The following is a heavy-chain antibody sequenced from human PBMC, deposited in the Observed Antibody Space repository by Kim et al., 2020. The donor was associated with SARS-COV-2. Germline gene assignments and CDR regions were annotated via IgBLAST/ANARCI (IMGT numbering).Heavy chain of an antibody. Sequence: GGSLRLSCAASGFTFSSYGMHWVRQAPGKGLEWVAVISYDGSNKYYADSVKGRFTISRDNSKNTLYLQMNSLRAEDTAVYYCVKDLFGESTYYYYGMDV. J-gene: IGHJ6*01. V-gene: IGHV3-30*18. CDR1: GFTFSSYG. CDR3: VKDLFGESTYYYYGMDV. D-gene: IGHD3-10*02. CDR2: ISYDGSNK.